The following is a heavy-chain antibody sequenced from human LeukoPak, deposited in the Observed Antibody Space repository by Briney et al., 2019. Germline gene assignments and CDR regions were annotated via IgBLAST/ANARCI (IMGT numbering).Heavy chain of an antibody. J-gene: IGHJ4*02. CDR3: TRDLSLAAPQGFDY. D-gene: IGHD6-6*01. V-gene: IGHV3-21*01. Sequence: GGSLRLSCTASGFTFRRYSFNWVRQAPGKGLEWVSTISSGSDCIYYADSVRGRFTISRDNAENSLYLQMNSLRAEDTAVYYCTRDLSLAAPQGFDYWGQGTLVTVSS. CDR2: ISSGSDCI. CDR1: GFTFRRYS.